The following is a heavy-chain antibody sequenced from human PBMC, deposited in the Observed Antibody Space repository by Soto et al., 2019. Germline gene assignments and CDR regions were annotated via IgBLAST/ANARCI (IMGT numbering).Heavy chain of an antibody. CDR2: INHSGPT. J-gene: IGHJ6*02. CDR3: ARGGRYRYGLDV. V-gene: IGHV4-59*01. CDR1: GGSFSPYY. D-gene: IGHD1-1*01. Sequence: QVQLQESGPGLVKPSETLSLTCTGSGGSFSPYYWSWIRQPLGKGLEWIGYINHSGPTNYNPSLKSRLTISVDTSKNQLSLKLTSMTAADTAVYYCARGGRYRYGLDVWGQGTTVTVSS.